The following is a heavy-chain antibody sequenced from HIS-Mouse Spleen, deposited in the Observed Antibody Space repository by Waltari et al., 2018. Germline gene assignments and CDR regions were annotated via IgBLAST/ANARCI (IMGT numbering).Heavy chain of an antibody. CDR2: IYYSGST. CDR1: GGSISSSSYY. V-gene: IGHV4-39*07. CDR3: ARDYGDNWFDP. J-gene: IGHJ5*02. D-gene: IGHD4-17*01. Sequence: HLQLQESGPGLVKPSETLSLTCTVSGGSISSSSYYWGWIRQPPGKGLEWIGSIYYSGSTYYNPSLKSRVTISVDTSKNQFSLKLSSVTAADTAVYYCARDYGDNWFDPWGQGTLVTVSS.